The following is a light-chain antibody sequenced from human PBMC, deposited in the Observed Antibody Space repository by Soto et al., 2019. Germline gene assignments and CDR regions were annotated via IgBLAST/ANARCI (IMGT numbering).Light chain of an antibody. CDR3: QQYLTSAHT. CDR2: AAS. V-gene: IGKV3-20*01. CDR1: QTVGSNY. J-gene: IGKJ2*01. Sequence: EIVLTQSPGTLSLSPGESATLSCRASQTVGSNYLAWYQQRPGQAPRLLIYAASSRATGVPDRISGSGSGTDFTLTISRLQPEDFAVYYCQQYLTSAHTFGQGTKLELK.